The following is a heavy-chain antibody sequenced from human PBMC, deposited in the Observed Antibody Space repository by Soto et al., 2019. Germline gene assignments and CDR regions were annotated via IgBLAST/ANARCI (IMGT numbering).Heavy chain of an antibody. V-gene: IGHV3-30*18. CDR2: ISYDGSNK. CDR3: AKDSEVQQLVGGYFDY. J-gene: IGHJ4*02. Sequence: GGSLRLSCAASGFTFSSYGMHWVRQAPGKGLEWVAVISYDGSNKYYADSVKGRFTISRDNSKNTLYLQMNSLRAEGTAVYYLAKDSEVQQLVGGYFDYWGQGTLVTVSS. D-gene: IGHD6-13*01. CDR1: GFTFSSYG.